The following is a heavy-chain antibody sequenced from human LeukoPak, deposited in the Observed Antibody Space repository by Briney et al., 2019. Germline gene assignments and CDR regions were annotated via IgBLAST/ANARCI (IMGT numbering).Heavy chain of an antibody. CDR2: IYSGGST. D-gene: IGHD3-22*01. CDR3: AREGSSGFRYFDY. CDR1: GFTVSSNY. J-gene: IGHJ4*02. Sequence: HPGGSLRLSCAASGFTVSSNYMSWVRQAPGKGLEWVSVIYSGGSTYYADSVKGRFTISRDNSKNTLYLQMNSLRAEDTAVCYCAREGSSGFRYFDYWGQGTLVTVSS. V-gene: IGHV3-53*01.